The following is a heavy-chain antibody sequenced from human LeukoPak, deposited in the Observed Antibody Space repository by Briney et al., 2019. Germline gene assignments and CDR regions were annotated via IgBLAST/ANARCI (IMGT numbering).Heavy chain of an antibody. Sequence: SETLSLTCTVSGDSISGYYWSWIRQPPGKGLEWIGNIYYSGTTNHNPSLKSRVTISVDASKNQFSLKLSSVTAADTAVYYCARVRVYCSSTSCLLPYYYYGMDVWGQGTTVTVSS. D-gene: IGHD2-2*01. CDR3: ARVRVYCSSTSCLLPYYYYGMDV. CDR2: IYYSGTT. J-gene: IGHJ6*02. CDR1: GDSISGYY. V-gene: IGHV4-59*01.